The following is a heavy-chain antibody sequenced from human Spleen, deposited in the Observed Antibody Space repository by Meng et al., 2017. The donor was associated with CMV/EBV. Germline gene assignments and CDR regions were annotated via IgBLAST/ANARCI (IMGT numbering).Heavy chain of an antibody. CDR1: GYTFTSYG. CDR3: ASFPLYCSSTSCYLDYYYGMDV. J-gene: IGHJ6*02. D-gene: IGHD2-2*01. CDR2: ISAYNGNT. V-gene: IGHV1-18*01. Sequence: ASVKVSCKASGYTFTSYGISWARQAPGQGLEWMGWISAYNGNTNYAQKLQGRVTMTTDTSTSTAYMELRSLRSDDTAVYYCASFPLYCSSTSCYLDYYYGMDVWGQGTTVTVSS.